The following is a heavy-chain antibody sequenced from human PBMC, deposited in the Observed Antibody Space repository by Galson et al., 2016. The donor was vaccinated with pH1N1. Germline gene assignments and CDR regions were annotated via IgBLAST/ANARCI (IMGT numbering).Heavy chain of an antibody. V-gene: IGHV1-46*01. CDR1: GYSVTRFY. J-gene: IGHJ4*02. Sequence: SCKASGYSVTRFYMHWVRQAPGQGLEWMGIIDPSAGTTTYSQKFQGRISLTRDTSTNSVHMELSTLRPDDSAIYFCARRYYFDYWSQGTLVTVSS. CDR2: IDPSAGTT. CDR3: ARRYYFDY.